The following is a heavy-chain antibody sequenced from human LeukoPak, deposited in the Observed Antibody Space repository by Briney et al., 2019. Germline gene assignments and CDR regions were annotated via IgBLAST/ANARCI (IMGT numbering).Heavy chain of an antibody. CDR1: GFTFSSYA. V-gene: IGHV3-23*01. J-gene: IGHJ5*02. D-gene: IGHD2-8*01. CDR3: AREGGNGGIYPLDP. CDR2: ISGSGGST. Sequence: PGGSLRLSCAASGFTFSSYAMSWVRQAPGKGLEWVSAISGSGGSTYYADSVKGRFTISRDNAKNSLYLQMNSLRGDGTAVYYCAREGGNGGIYPLDPWGQGTLVTVSS.